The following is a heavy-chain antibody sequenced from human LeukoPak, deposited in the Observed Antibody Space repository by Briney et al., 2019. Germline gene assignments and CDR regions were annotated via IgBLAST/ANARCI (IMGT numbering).Heavy chain of an antibody. J-gene: IGHJ5*02. CDR1: GYTFTGYY. V-gene: IGHV1-2*02. D-gene: IGHD6-19*01. CDR3: ARVPGIAVAGTFDP. CDR2: INPNSGGT. Sequence: ASAKVSCKASGYTFTGYYMHWVRQAPGQGLEWMGWINPNSGGTNYAQKFQGRVTMTRDTSISTAYMELSRLRSDDTAVYYCARVPGIAVAGTFDPWGQGTLVTVSS.